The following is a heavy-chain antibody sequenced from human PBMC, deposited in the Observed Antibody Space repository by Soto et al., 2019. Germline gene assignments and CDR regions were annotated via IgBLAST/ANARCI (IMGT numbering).Heavy chain of an antibody. D-gene: IGHD6-13*01. CDR2: IIPILGIA. CDR3: ASVVAAAGGGSDAFDI. V-gene: IGHV1-69*02. J-gene: IGHJ3*02. CDR1: GGTFSSYT. Sequence: QVQLVQSGAEVKKPGSSVKVSCKASGGTFSSYTISWVRQAPGQGLEWMGRIIPILGIANYAQKFQGRVTITADKSTSTASVEASSLRSEDTAVYYCASVVAAAGGGSDAFDIWGQGTMVTVSS.